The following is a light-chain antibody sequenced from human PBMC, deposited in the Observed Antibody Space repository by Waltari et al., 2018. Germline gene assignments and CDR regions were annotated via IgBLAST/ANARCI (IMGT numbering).Light chain of an antibody. J-gene: IGKJ1*01. Sequence: DIQMTQSPSSLSALVGDRVTITCRASQRISSYLNWYQQKPGKAPKLLIYAASSLQSGVPSRFSGSGSGTDFTLTISSLQPEDFATYYCQQSYSTPRTFGQGTKVEIK. V-gene: IGKV1-39*01. CDR1: QRISSY. CDR2: AAS. CDR3: QQSYSTPRT.